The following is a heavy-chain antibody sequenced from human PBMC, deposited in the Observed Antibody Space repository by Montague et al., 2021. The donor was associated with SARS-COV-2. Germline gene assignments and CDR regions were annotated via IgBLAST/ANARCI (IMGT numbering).Heavy chain of an antibody. V-gene: IGHV4-34*01. CDR1: GGSFSGYY. J-gene: IGHJ4*02. D-gene: IGHD2-8*01. CDR3: ATITLGYCTNGVCQPPDY. Sequence: SETLSLTCAVYGGSFSGYYWNWIRQPPGKGLEWIGEINHSGSTNYNPSLKSRVTISVDTSKNQFSLKLSSVTAADTAVYYCATITLGYCTNGVCQPPDYWGQGTLVTVSS. CDR2: INHSGST.